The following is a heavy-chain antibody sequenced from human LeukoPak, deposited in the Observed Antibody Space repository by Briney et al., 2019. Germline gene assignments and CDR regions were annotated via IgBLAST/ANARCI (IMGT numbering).Heavy chain of an antibody. J-gene: IGHJ4*02. CDR1: GYTFTGYY. Sequence: GASVTVSCKASGYTFTGYYIHWVRQAPGQGLEWMGMIYPRDGSTSYAQKFQGRVTVTRDTSTSTVHMELSGLRSEDAAVYYCARDQEGFDYWGQGTLVTASS. CDR2: IYPRDGST. CDR3: ARDQEGFDY. V-gene: IGHV1-46*01.